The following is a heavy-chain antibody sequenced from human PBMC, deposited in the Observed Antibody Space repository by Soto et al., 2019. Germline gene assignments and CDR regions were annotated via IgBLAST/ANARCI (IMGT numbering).Heavy chain of an antibody. CDR1: GFTFSGNV. D-gene: IGHD3-16*01. CDR2: ISYDGSNK. CDR3: ARDLGRHYYYYGMDV. V-gene: IGHV3-30-3*01. J-gene: IGHJ6*02. Sequence: PGGSLRLSCAASGFTFSGNVMHWVRQAPGKGLEWVAVISYDGSNKYYADSVKGRFTISRDNSKNTLYLQMNSLRAEDTAVYYCARDLGRHYYYYGMDVWGQGTTVTVSS.